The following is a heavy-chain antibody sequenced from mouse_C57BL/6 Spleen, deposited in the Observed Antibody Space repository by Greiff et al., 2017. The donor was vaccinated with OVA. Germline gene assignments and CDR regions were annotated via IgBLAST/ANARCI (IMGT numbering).Heavy chain of an antibody. Sequence: EVQLVESEGGLVQPGRSMKLSCTASGFTFSDYYMAWVRQVPEKGLEWVANINYDGSSTYYLDSLKSRFIISRDNAKNILYLQMSSLKSEDTATYYCARVNYGSSPGWFAYWGQGTLVTVSA. J-gene: IGHJ3*01. CDR2: INYDGSST. CDR1: GFTFSDYY. CDR3: ARVNYGSSPGWFAY. V-gene: IGHV5-16*01. D-gene: IGHD1-1*01.